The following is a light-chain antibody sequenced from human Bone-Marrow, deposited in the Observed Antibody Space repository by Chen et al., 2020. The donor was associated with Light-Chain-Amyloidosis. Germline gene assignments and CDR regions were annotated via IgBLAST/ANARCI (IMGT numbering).Light chain of an antibody. V-gene: IGLV3-25*03. CDR2: RDT. Sequence: SYDLTQPPSVSVSPGQTAGTPSSGDDLPTKYAYWYQQKPGQAPVLVIHRDTERPSGISERFSGSSSGTTATLTISGVQAEDEADYHCQSADSSGTYEVIFGGGTKLTVL. CDR1: DLPTKY. CDR3: QSADSSGTYEVI. J-gene: IGLJ2*01.